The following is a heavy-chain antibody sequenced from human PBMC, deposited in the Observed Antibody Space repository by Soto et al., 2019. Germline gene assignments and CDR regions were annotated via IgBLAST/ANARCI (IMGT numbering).Heavy chain of an antibody. CDR2: ITPITGTA. V-gene: IGHV1-69*01. J-gene: IGHJ6*02. CDR3: ARVRSHWNFGFYHYGLDV. D-gene: IGHD1-7*01. Sequence: QVQLVQSGAEVKKPGSSVKVSCKTSGDTSSRYGISWVRQPPGQGLEWLGGITPITGTANYAQTFQDRVKITADESTSTADMEMSSLRSEDTAIYYCARVRSHWNFGFYHYGLDVWGQGTTVTVSS. CDR1: GDTSSRYG.